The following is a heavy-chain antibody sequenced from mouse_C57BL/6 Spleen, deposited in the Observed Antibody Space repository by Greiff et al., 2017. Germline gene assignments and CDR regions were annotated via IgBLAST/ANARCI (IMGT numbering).Heavy chain of an antibody. CDR1: GYAFSSSW. D-gene: IGHD4-1*01. J-gene: IGHJ1*03. CDR3: ATSWDSYFDV. V-gene: IGHV1-82*01. Sequence: QVQLQQSGPELVKPGASVKISCKASGYAFSSSWMNWVKQRPGKGLEWIGRIYPGDGDTNYNGKFKGKATLTADKSSSTAYMQLSSLTSEGSAVYFCATSWDSYFDVWGTGTTVTVSS. CDR2: IYPGDGDT.